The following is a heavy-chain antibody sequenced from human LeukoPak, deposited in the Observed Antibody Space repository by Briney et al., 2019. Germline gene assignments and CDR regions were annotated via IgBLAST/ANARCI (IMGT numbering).Heavy chain of an antibody. J-gene: IGHJ4*02. D-gene: IGHD5-12*01. CDR3: ARDQGSYTDYEVDY. CDR2: ISSSGSFI. V-gene: IGHV3-11*04. CDR1: GFTFSDYY. Sequence: GGSLRLSCAASGFTFSDYYMSWIRQAPGKGLEWVSFISSSGSFIYYEDSVKGRFIITRDNAKNSLFLQLNSLRAEDTGVYYCARDQGSYTDYEVDYWGQGTLVTVSS.